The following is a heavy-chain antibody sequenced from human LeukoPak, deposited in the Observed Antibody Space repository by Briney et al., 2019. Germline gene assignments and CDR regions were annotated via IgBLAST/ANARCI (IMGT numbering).Heavy chain of an antibody. CDR1: GYTFTGYY. D-gene: IGHD6-6*01. J-gene: IGHJ6*03. CDR2: INPNSGGT. CDR3: ARDSSGNTYYYYYYMDV. V-gene: IGHV1-2*02. Sequence: ASVKVSCKASGYTFTGYYMHWVRQAPGQGLEWMGWINPNSGGTNYAQKFQSRVTMTRDTSISTAYMELSRLRSDDTAVYYCARDSSGNTYYYYYYMDVWGKGTTVTVSS.